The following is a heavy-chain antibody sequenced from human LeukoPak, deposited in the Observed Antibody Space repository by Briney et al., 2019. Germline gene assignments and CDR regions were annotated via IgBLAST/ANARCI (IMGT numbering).Heavy chain of an antibody. V-gene: IGHV4-34*01. CDR2: INHSGST. J-gene: IGHJ4*02. CDR3: ARGNHRGVLRFLEWVPPAY. D-gene: IGHD3-3*01. Sequence: PSETLSLTCAVYGGSFSGYYWSWIRQPPGKGLEWIGEINHSGSTNYNPSLKSRVTISVDTSKNQFSLKLSSVTAADTAVYYCARGNHRGVLRFLEWVPPAYWGQGTLVTVSS. CDR1: GGSFSGYY.